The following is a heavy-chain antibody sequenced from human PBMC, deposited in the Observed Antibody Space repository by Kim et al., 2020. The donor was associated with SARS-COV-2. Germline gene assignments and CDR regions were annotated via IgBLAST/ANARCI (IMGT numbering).Heavy chain of an antibody. J-gene: IGHJ4*02. V-gene: IGHV6-1*01. CDR3: ARDQWAGRLGFFDY. D-gene: IGHD7-27*01. Sequence: SQTLSLTRAISGDSVSSNNAAWNWIRQSPSRGLEWLGRTYYRSKWYNDYEISVKSRITINSDTSKNQFSLQLNSLTSEDTAVYFCARDQWAGRLGFFDYWGQGILVTVSS. CDR2: TYYRSKWYN. CDR1: GDSVSSNNAA.